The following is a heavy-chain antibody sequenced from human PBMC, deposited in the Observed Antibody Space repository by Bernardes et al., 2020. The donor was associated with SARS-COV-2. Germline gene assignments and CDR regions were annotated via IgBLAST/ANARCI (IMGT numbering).Heavy chain of an antibody. J-gene: IGHJ3*02. CDR1: GDSITSNY. V-gene: IGHV4-59*01. D-gene: IGHD3-22*01. CDR3: ARGYTYYYDTTGNYPYVSFDI. CDR2: IYFTGRT. Sequence: SETLSLTCTVSGDSITSNYWGWIRQPPGKGLEWIGDIYFTGRTNYNPSLKGRVTISVDTSKKVFSLNLRSVAAADTAVYYCARGYTYYYDTTGNYPYVSFDIWGQGTTVTVSS.